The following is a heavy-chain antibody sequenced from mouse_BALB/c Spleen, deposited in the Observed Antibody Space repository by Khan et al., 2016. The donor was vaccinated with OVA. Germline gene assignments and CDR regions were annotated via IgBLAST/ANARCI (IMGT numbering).Heavy chain of an antibody. V-gene: IGHV3-2*02. Sequence: EVQLQESGPGLVKPSQSLSLTCTVTGYSITSDYAWNWIRQFPGNKLEWVGYISSTGGTSYNPSLKSRISITRDTSKNQFFLQLKSVTAEDTATYYCARSLYYSYGYALDCWGRGTLVTVSS. CDR1: GYSITSDYA. CDR2: ISSTGGT. J-gene: IGHJ4*01. CDR3: ARSLYYSYGYALDC. D-gene: IGHD2-14*01.